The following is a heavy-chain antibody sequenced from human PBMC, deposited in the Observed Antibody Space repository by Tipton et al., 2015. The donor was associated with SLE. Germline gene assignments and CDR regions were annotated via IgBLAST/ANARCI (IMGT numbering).Heavy chain of an antibody. CDR1: GFTVSSNY. J-gene: IGHJ4*02. V-gene: IGHV3-66*02. CDR2: IYSGGST. D-gene: IGHD3-22*01. CDR3: ASDPKHYYDSRVG. Sequence: SLRLSCAASGFTVSSNYMSWVRQAPGKGLEWVSVIYSGGSTYYADSVQGRFTISRDNSKNTLYLQMNSLRAEDTAVYYCASDPKHYYDSRVGWGQGTLVTVSS.